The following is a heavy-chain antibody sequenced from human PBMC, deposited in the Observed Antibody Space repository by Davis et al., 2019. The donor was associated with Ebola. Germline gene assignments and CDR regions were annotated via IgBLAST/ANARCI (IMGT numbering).Heavy chain of an antibody. Sequence: SGPTLVKPTQTLTLTCTFSGFSLSTSRMGVGWIRQPPGKALEWLALIYWDDDDRYNPSLKNRLTITKDTSKNQVVLTMTNMDPVDTATYYCAHKRSDPYDLGFDFWGQGTLVTVSS. CDR3: AHKRSDPYDLGFDF. CDR1: GFSLSTSRMG. J-gene: IGHJ4*02. D-gene: IGHD3-3*01. V-gene: IGHV2-5*02. CDR2: IYWDDDD.